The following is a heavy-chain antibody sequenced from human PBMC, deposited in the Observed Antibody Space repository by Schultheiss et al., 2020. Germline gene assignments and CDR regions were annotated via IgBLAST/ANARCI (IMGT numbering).Heavy chain of an antibody. CDR2: IYTTGDT. D-gene: IGHD3-22*01. V-gene: IGHV4-61*02. Sequence: SETLSLTCTVSGGSISSGGYYWSWIRQPAGKGLEWIGRIYTTGDTNYNPSLLSRVTISLDASKNQFSLQLSSVTAADTAVYYCARGRYYYDSSGYFPFDYWGQGTLVTVSS. CDR3: ARGRYYYDSSGYFPFDY. CDR1: GGSISSGGYY. J-gene: IGHJ4*02.